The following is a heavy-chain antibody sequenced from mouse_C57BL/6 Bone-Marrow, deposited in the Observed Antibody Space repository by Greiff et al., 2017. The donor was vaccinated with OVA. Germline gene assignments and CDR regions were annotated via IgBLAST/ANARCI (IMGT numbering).Heavy chain of an antibody. J-gene: IGHJ3*01. CDR1: GFTFSSYA. Sequence: EVNLVESGEGLVKPGGSLKLSCAASGFTFSSYAMSWVRQTPEKRLEWVAYISSGGDYIYYADTVKGRFTISRDNARNTLYLQMSSLKSEDTAMYYCTRELGGGFAYWGQGTLVTVSA. CDR3: TRELGGGFAY. CDR2: ISSGGDYI. V-gene: IGHV5-9-1*02. D-gene: IGHD4-1*01.